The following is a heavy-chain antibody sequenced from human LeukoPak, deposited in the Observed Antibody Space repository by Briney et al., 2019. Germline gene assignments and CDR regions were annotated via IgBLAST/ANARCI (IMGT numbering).Heavy chain of an antibody. Sequence: PGGSLRLSCAASGFTFSNAWMSWVRQAPGKGLEWVGRIKSKTDGGTTDYAAPVKGRFTISRDDSKNTLYLQMNSLKTEDTAVYYCTTDLPLRPEMATIPPDYWGQGTLVTVSS. CDR1: GFTFSNAW. CDR3: TTDLPLRPEMATIPPDY. J-gene: IGHJ4*02. V-gene: IGHV3-15*01. CDR2: IKSKTDGGTT. D-gene: IGHD5-24*01.